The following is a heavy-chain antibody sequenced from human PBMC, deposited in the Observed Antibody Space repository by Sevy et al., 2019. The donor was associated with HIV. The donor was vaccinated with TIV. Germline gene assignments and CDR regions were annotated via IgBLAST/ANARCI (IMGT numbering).Heavy chain of an antibody. D-gene: IGHD6-6*01. CDR2: IFYSGST. CDR1: GGSISSYF. V-gene: IGHV4-59*08. J-gene: IGHJ6*03. CDR3: ARLGSSPYYYYYYMDV. Sequence: SETLSLTCTVSGGSISSYFWSWIRRSPGKGLEWIGYIFYSGSTNYNPSLKSRVTISVDTSKNQLSLKLSSVTAADTAVYYSARLGSSPYYYYYYMDVWGKGTTVTVSS.